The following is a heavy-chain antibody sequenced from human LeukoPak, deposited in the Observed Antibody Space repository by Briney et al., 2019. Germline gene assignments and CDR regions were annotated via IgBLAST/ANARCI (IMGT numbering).Heavy chain of an antibody. V-gene: IGHV3-23*01. Sequence: GGSLRLSCAASGLTASHNVNNAMSWVRHAPGKGLEWVSGITTSGSTYYADSVKGRFTISRENSNNTLYLHMDSLRAEDTAVYYCAKAPVWNYYYGLDVWGQGTTVT. D-gene: IGHD2-21*01. CDR1: GLTASHNVNNA. CDR3: AKAPVWNYYYGLDV. CDR2: ITTSGST. J-gene: IGHJ6*02.